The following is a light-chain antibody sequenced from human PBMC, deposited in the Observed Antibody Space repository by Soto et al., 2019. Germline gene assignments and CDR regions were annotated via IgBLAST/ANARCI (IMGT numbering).Light chain of an antibody. Sequence: VLTQPPSASATPGQRVTISCSGSNSNIGTNTVNWYQQLPGTAPRLLIYTNNQRPSGVPQRFSGSKTGTSASLAIGGLQSGDGADYYCAAWDDSLGAYVFGTGTKVTVL. CDR2: TNN. J-gene: IGLJ1*01. CDR3: AAWDDSLGAYV. V-gene: IGLV1-44*01. CDR1: NSNIGTNT.